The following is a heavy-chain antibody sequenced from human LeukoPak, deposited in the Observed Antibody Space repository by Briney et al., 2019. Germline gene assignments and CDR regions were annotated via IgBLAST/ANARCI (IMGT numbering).Heavy chain of an antibody. V-gene: IGHV4-30-2*01. D-gene: IGHD3-9*01. CDR1: GGSISSGGYY. J-gene: IGHJ6*02. CDR2: IYHSGST. Sequence: PSETLSLTCTVSGGSISSGGYYWSWIRQPPGKGLEWIGYIYHSGSTYYNPSLKSRVTISVDRSKNQFSLKLSSVTAADTAVYYCARLRLTILPPGMVYYNNGMDVWGQGTTVTVSS. CDR3: ARLRLTILPPGMVYYNNGMDV.